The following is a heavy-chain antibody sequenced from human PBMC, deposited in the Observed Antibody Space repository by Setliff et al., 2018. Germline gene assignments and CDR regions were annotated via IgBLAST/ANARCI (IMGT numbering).Heavy chain of an antibody. J-gene: IGHJ3*02. D-gene: IGHD2-21*01. V-gene: IGHV4-38-2*01. CDR1: GYSISSGYY. Sequence: PSETLSLTCGVSGYSISSGYYWGWIRQPPGKGLEWIGSIYRTGTTHYNPSLKSRVTMSVDTSKNQFSLKLSSVTAADTAVYYCARVPLMIAIRHAFDIWGQGTMVTVSS. CDR2: IYRTGTT. CDR3: ARVPLMIAIRHAFDI.